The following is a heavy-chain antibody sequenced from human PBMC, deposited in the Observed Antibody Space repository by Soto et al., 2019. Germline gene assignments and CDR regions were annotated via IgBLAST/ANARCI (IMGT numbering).Heavy chain of an antibody. CDR1: GYSSTSYW. CDR3: AIGAAYSSFGMDV. CDR2: IYPGDSDT. V-gene: IGHV5-51*01. D-gene: IGHD6-6*01. Sequence: PGESLKLSCKGSGYSSTSYWIGWVRQMPGKGLEWMGIIYPGDSDTRYSASFQGQVTISADKSISTAYLQWSSLKASDTAMYYCAIGAAYSSFGMDVWGQGTTVTVSS. J-gene: IGHJ6*02.